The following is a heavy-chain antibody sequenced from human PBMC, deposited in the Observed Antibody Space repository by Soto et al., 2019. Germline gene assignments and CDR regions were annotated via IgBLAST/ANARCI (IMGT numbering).Heavy chain of an antibody. D-gene: IGHD3-10*01. Sequence: PWETLSLTCAVYGGSFSGYYWSWIRQPPGKGLEWIGEINHSGSTNYNPSLKSRVTISVDTSKNQFSLKLSSVTAADTAVYYCARYRITMVRGVIHYYYYGMDVWGQGTTVTVS. CDR2: INHSGST. J-gene: IGHJ6*02. CDR3: ARYRITMVRGVIHYYYYGMDV. V-gene: IGHV4-34*01. CDR1: GGSFSGYY.